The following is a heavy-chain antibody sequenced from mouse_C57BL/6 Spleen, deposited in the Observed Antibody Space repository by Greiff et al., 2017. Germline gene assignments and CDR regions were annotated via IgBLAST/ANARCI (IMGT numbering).Heavy chain of an antibody. CDR3: APYSNYVSYAMDY. Sequence: VKVVESGAELVKPGASVKISCKASGYAFSSYWMNWVKQRPGKGLEWIGQIYPGDGDTNYNGKFKGKATLTADKSSSTAYMQLSSLTSEDSAVYFCAPYSNYVSYAMDYWGQGTSVTVSS. CDR2: IYPGDGDT. D-gene: IGHD2-5*01. J-gene: IGHJ4*01. CDR1: GYAFSSYW. V-gene: IGHV1-80*01.